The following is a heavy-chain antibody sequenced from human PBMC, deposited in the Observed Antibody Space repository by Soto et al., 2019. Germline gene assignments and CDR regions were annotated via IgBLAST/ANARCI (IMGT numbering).Heavy chain of an antibody. CDR1: GFTFSSFG. D-gene: IGHD6-13*01. Sequence: QVQLVESGGGVVQPGRSLRLSCAASGFTFSSFGMHWVRQAPGKGLEWVSVISYDGSNKYYADSVKGRFTISKDNSKNTLYVQMNSLRHEDTAVYYCAKDRVQQLGTFDYWGQGTLVTVSS. J-gene: IGHJ4*02. CDR2: ISYDGSNK. CDR3: AKDRVQQLGTFDY. V-gene: IGHV3-30*18.